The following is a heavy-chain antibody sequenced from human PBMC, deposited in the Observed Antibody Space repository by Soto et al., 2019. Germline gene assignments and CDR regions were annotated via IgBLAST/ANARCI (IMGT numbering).Heavy chain of an antibody. CDR2: VFYTGIT. Sequence: QVQLQESGPGLVKPSETLSLTYTVSGASITSHYWSWVRQPPGKPLEWIGYVFYTGITSYNPSLKGRVTLSVDMSRNQISLRLGSVTAADTAFYYCTRSVRHENGAFGLDSWGQGTLVTVSS. CDR3: TRSVRHENGAFGLDS. J-gene: IGHJ4*02. V-gene: IGHV4-59*11. D-gene: IGHD2-8*01. CDR1: GASITSHY.